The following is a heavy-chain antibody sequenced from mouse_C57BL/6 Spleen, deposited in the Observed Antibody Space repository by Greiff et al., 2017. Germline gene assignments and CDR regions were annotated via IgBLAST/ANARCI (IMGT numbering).Heavy chain of an antibody. CDR1: GFNIKDDY. CDR3: TTWFRRGERLDY. V-gene: IGHV14-4*01. D-gene: IGHD2-2*01. Sequence: VQLQQSGAELVRPGASVKLSCTASGFNIKDDYMHWVKQRPEQGLEWIGWIDPENGDTEYASKFQGKATITAATSSNTAYLQLSSLTSEDTAVDYCTTWFRRGERLDYWGQGTTLTVSS. J-gene: IGHJ2*01. CDR2: IDPENGDT.